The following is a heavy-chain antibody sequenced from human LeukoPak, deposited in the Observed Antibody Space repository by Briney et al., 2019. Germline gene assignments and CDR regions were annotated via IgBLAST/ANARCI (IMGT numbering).Heavy chain of an antibody. D-gene: IGHD2-15*01. CDR3: ARDGGYCSGGSCYYYYYYYMDV. V-gene: IGHV1-2*02. Sequence: ASVKVSCKASGYTFTGYYIHWVRQAPGQGLEWMGWINPNSGGTNYAQKFQGRVTMTRDTSISTAYMELSRLRSDDTAVYYCARDGGYCSGGSCYYYYYYYMDVWGKGTTVTVSS. J-gene: IGHJ6*03. CDR1: GYTFTGYY. CDR2: INPNSGGT.